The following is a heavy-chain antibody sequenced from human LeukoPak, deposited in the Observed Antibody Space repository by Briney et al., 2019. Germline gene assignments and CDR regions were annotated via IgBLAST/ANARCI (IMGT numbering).Heavy chain of an antibody. Sequence: GGSLRPSCAASDFTFSDVWMNWVRQAPGKGLEWVGRIRSKIDGGTIDYAAPVKGRFVISRDDSKNMLYLQMNSLKIEDTAVYYCTTGKERQWELLVNDAFDIWGQGTMVTVSS. D-gene: IGHD1-26*01. CDR3: TTGKERQWELLVNDAFDI. V-gene: IGHV3-15*07. J-gene: IGHJ3*02. CDR1: DFTFSDVW. CDR2: IRSKIDGGTI.